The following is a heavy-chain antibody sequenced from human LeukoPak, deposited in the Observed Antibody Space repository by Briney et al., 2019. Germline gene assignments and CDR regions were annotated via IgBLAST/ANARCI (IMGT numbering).Heavy chain of an antibody. CDR3: AKDPIIAVDAFDI. CDR1: GFTFSSYA. D-gene: IGHD6-19*01. CDR2: ISGSDGST. J-gene: IGHJ3*02. V-gene: IGHV3-23*01. Sequence: PGGSLRLSCAASGFTFSSYAMSWVRQAPGKGLEWVSAISGSDGSTYYADSVKGRFTISRDNSKNTLYLQMNSLRAEDTAVYYCAKDPIIAVDAFDIWGQGTMVTVSS.